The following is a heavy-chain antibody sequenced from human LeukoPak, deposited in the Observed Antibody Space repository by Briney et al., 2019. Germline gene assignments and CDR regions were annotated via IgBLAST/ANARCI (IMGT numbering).Heavy chain of an antibody. D-gene: IGHD6-6*01. CDR1: GFTFSSYA. V-gene: IGHV3-21*01. Sequence: PGGSLRLSCAASGFTFSSYAMSWVRQAPGKGLEWVSSISSGGSYIYYADSVKGRFTISRDNAKNSLYLQMNSLRAEDTAVYYCATSLQVVVDYWGQGTLVTVSS. CDR3: ATSLQVVVDY. J-gene: IGHJ4*02. CDR2: ISSGGSYI.